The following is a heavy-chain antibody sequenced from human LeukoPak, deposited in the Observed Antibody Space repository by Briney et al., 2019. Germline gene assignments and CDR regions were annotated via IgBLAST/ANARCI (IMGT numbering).Heavy chain of an antibody. CDR1: GYTFTGYD. CDR3: ARGRGYYDSSGYYYWFDP. V-gene: IGHV1-8*01. CDR2: MNPNSGNT. Sequence: GASVKVSCKASGYTFTGYDINWVRQATGQGLEWMGWMNPNSGNTGYAQKFQGRVTMTRNTSISTAYMELSSLRSEDTAVYYCARGRGYYDSSGYYYWFDPWGQGTLVTVSS. D-gene: IGHD3-22*01. J-gene: IGHJ5*02.